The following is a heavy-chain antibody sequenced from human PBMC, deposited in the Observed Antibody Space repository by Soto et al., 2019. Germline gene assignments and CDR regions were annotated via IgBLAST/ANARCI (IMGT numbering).Heavy chain of an antibody. CDR3: ARDTYYYGSGSYSP. CDR1: GFTFSSYS. V-gene: IGHV3-21*01. Sequence: EVQLVESGGGLVKPGGSLRLSCAASGFTFSSYSMNWVRQAPGKGLEWVSSISSSSSYIYYADSVKGRFTISRDNAKNLMYLQMNGLRAEDTAVYYCARDTYYYGSGSYSPWGQGTLVTVSS. J-gene: IGHJ5*02. D-gene: IGHD3-10*01. CDR2: ISSSSSYI.